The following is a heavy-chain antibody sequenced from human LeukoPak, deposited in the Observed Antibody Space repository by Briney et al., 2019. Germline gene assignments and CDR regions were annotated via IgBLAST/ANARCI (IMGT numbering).Heavy chain of an antibody. CDR1: GGSISTYY. CDR2: IYITGNT. CDR3: TRDHGTHFDY. D-gene: IGHD1-1*01. V-gene: IGHV4-4*07. Sequence: PSETLSLTCTVSGGSISTYYWSWIRQPARKGLEWIGRIYITGNTNYNPSLKSRVTMSVDTSKNQFSLKLSSVTAADTAVYYCTRDHGTHFDYWGQGTLVTVSS. J-gene: IGHJ4*02.